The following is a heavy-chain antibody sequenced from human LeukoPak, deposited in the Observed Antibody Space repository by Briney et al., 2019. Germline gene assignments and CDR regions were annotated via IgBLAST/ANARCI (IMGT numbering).Heavy chain of an antibody. CDR2: IYCSGST. V-gene: IGHV4-59*08. Sequence: SETLSLTCTVSGGSISSYYWNWIRQPPGKGLEWIGYIYCSGSTNYNPSLKSRVTTLVDTSKNQFSLRPSSVTAADTAVYYCAREYSSSSGRRAFDFWGQGTMVTVSS. J-gene: IGHJ3*01. D-gene: IGHD6-6*01. CDR3: AREYSSSSGRRAFDF. CDR1: GGSISSYY.